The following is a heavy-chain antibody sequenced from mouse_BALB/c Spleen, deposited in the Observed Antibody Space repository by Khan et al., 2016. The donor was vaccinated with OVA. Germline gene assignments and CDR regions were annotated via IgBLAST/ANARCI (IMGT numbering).Heavy chain of an antibody. CDR1: GYTFTDYN. CDR2: IYPGSDNT. CDR3: AREGAAWFQY. J-gene: IGHJ3*01. V-gene: IGHV1-77*01. Sequence: VQLQESGAELARPGASVKLSCKTSGYTFTDYNINWMRQRTGQGLEWIGEIYPGSDNTFYNEKFRGKATLTADKSSSTAYMQLSSLTSEDSAVYFCAREGAAWFQYWGQGTLVTVSA.